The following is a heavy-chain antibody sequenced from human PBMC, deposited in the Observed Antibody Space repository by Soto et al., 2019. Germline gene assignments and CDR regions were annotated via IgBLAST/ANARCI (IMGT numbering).Heavy chain of an antibody. CDR1: GFSFSNYA. CDR2: ISYDGDNE. D-gene: IGHD2-2*01. J-gene: IGHJ4*02. CDR3: AKEGGPIYCNSPGCSAKHFYY. Sequence: QVQLVESGGGVVQPGRSLRLSCAASGFSFSNYAMHWVRQAPGKGLEWLAIISYDGDNEYYADSVRGRFTISRDNSKNPPSLQTNTLRHEDTGVYYCAKEGGPIYCNSPGCSAKHFYYWGQGTLVTVSS. V-gene: IGHV3-30*18.